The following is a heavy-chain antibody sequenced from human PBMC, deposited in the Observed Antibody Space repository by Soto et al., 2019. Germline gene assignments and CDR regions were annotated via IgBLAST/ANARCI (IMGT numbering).Heavy chain of an antibody. CDR3: ARARMVVTRSYFDY. J-gene: IGHJ4*02. V-gene: IGHV4-59*01. Sequence: SSETLSLTCTVSGGSISNFYWSWIRQPPGKGLEWIEYIYYSGNTNYNPSLKSRVSISVDTSKNQFSLKLTSVTAADTAVYYCARARMVVTRSYFDYWGQGTPVTVYS. CDR1: GGSISNFY. CDR2: IYYSGNT. D-gene: IGHD2-15*01.